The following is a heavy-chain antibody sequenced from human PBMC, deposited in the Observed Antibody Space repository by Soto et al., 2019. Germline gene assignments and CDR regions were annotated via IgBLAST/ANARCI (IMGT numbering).Heavy chain of an antibody. CDR3: AKGVEALLGWGDHGYYRDS. CDR2: ISSSGGRT. Sequence: EVQLLESGGGLVQPGGSLRLTCVASGFTFSNYGMSWVRQAPGKGLDWVSSISSSGGRTFYADSVKGRFTISRDNSRNTLYLQMNSLRADNTAIYYCAKGVEALLGWGDHGYYRDSWGQGTLVTVSS. D-gene: IGHD3-22*01. CDR1: GFTFSNYG. V-gene: IGHV3-23*01. J-gene: IGHJ4*02.